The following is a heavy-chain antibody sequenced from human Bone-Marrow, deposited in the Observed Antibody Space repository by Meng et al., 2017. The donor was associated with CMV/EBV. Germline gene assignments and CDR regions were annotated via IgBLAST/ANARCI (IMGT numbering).Heavy chain of an antibody. Sequence: PCAASGFTFSSYWLHWVRQAPGKGLVWVSRINSDGSSTSYADSVKGRFTISRDNAKNTLYLHMNSLRAEDTAVYYCARGRVGSFDYWGQGTLVTVSS. CDR2: INSDGSST. J-gene: IGHJ4*02. V-gene: IGHV3-74*01. CDR1: GFTFSSYW. CDR3: ARGRVGSFDY. D-gene: IGHD1-26*01.